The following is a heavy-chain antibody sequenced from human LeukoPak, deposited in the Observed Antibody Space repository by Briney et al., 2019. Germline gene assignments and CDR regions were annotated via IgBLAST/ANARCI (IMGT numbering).Heavy chain of an antibody. D-gene: IGHD4-17*01. J-gene: IGHJ4*02. CDR1: GFTFSSYA. CDR2: ISGSGGST. V-gene: IGHV3-23*01. CDR3: ANAYHDYGDYVPPG. Sequence: PGGSLRLSSAACGFTFSSYAMSWVRQAPGKGLEWVSAISGSGGSTYYADSVKGRFTISRDNSKNTLYLQMNSLRAEDTAVYYCANAYHDYGDYVPPGWGQGTLVTVSS.